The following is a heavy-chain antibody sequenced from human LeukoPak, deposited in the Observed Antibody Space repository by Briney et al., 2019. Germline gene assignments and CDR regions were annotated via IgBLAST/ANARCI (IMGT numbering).Heavy chain of an antibody. V-gene: IGHV3-30*02. CDR2: IRYDGSNK. Sequence: PGGSLRLSCAASGFTFSSYGMHWVRQAPGKGLEWVAFIRYDGSNKYYADSVKGRFTISRDNAQNSLYLQMNSLRAEDTAVYYCARDVLTADSWPYFDYWGQGTLVTVSS. J-gene: IGHJ4*02. CDR1: GFTFSSYG. CDR3: ARDVLTADSWPYFDY. D-gene: IGHD6-13*01.